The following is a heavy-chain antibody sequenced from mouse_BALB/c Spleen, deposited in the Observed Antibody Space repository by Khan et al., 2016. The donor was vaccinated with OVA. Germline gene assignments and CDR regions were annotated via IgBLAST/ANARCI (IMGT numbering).Heavy chain of an antibody. D-gene: IGHD2-2*01. CDR2: INPYYGST. J-gene: IGHJ3*01. CDR3: ARSGWLQGHFAY. V-gene: IGHV1-39*01. Sequence: VRLQQSGPELVKPGTSVKISCKTSGFSFTDYMMLWVKQSHGKSLEWIGSINPYYGSTTYNLKFKDKATLTVDRSSNTAYMQVNSLTSEDSAVYYCARSGWLQGHFAYWGQGTMVTVSA. CDR1: GFSFTDYM.